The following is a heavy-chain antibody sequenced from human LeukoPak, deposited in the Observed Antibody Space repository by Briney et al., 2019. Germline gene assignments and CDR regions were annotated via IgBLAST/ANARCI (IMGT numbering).Heavy chain of an antibody. CDR2: IYYTHIT. J-gene: IGHJ6*02. D-gene: IGHD2-15*01. Sequence: PAETLSLTCTVSGGSMSSYYWSWLRQPPGKGVEWIGYIYYTHITNYNPSLKRRVTISVDTSNNQFSLKLSSVTAADTAVYYCARTSLRSFYGMDVWGQGTTVTVSS. V-gene: IGHV4-59*08. CDR3: ARTSLRSFYGMDV. CDR1: GGSMSSYY.